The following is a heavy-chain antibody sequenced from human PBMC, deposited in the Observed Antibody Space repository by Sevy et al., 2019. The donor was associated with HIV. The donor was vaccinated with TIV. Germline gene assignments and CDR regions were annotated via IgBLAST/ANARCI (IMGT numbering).Heavy chain of an antibody. CDR1: GGSISSYY. D-gene: IGHD5-18*01. Sequence: SETLSLTCTVSGGSISSYYWNWIRQAPGKGLEWIGNIYYSGATNYNPSLKTRATISVDTSNNQFSLRLTSVTAAETAVYFCARGIYSYGYWREFDYWGQRTLVTVSS. CDR2: IYYSGAT. J-gene: IGHJ4*02. CDR3: ARGIYSYGYWREFDY. V-gene: IGHV4-59*01.